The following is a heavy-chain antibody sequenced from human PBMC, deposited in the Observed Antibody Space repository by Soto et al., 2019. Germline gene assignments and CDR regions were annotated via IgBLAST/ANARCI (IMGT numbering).Heavy chain of an antibody. CDR1: GYTFTDYY. V-gene: IGHV1-2*02. CDR2: MKPQSGAT. D-gene: IGHD3-22*01. Sequence: ASVTVSCKSSGYTFTDYYVHWVRQAPGQGLERMGWMKPQSGATNYAQKFRGRVSMTRDTSTTTAYMELTSETSGDTAVYYCTRGGTPYSRWNNYCNGMDVWGQGTTVTVSS. J-gene: IGHJ6*01. CDR3: TRGGTPYSRWNNYCNGMDV.